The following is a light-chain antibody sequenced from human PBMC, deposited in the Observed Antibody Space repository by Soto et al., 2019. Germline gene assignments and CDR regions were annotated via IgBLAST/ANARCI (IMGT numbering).Light chain of an antibody. CDR3: CSYAGSNNTFYV. Sequence: QSVLTQPASVSGSPGRWTTISCTGASSDVGSYNLVSWYQQHPGKAPKLVIYEVNKRPSGVSNRFSGSKSGNTASLTISGLQAEDEADYYCCSYAGSNNTFYVFGTGTRSPS. J-gene: IGLJ1*01. CDR2: EVN. CDR1: SSDVGSYNL. V-gene: IGLV2-23*02.